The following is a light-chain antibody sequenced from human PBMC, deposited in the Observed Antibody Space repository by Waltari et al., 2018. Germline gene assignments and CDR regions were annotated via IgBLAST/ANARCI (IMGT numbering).Light chain of an antibody. CDR1: SLRSNY. Sequence: SSELTQDPAVSVALGQTVWLTCHGDSLRSNYASWYQQRPGQAPKLARYGQDTRPSGIPDRFSGSTSGNTASLTITGTQAEDEADYYCLSRDTSSTRLFGGGTRLTV. J-gene: IGLJ2*01. CDR2: GQD. CDR3: LSRDTSSTRL. V-gene: IGLV3-19*01.